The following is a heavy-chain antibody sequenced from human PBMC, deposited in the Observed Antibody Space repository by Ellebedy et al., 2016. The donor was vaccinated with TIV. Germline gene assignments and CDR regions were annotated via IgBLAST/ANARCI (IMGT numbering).Heavy chain of an antibody. Sequence: GESLKISCVVSGFTFSTYAMRWFRQAPGKGLEWVSIISGTGGSANYADSVKGRFTISRDNSKNTLYLQMNSLRADDTAVYYCAKSPSRKPGLVDQWGQGTLVTVSS. CDR2: ISGTGGSA. J-gene: IGHJ4*01. CDR1: GFTFSTYA. D-gene: IGHD1-14*01. CDR3: AKSPSRKPGLVDQ. V-gene: IGHV3-23*01.